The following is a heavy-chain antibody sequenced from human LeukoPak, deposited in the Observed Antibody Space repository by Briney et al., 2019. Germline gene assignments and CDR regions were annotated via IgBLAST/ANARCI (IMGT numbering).Heavy chain of an antibody. CDR2: INPNSGGT. D-gene: IGHD2-2*01. Sequence: GASVKVSCKASGYTFTAYYIHWVRQAPGQGLEWMGWINPNSGGTNYAQKFQGRVTLTRDTSITTAYMELSRLRSDDTAVYYCAKARXLXXSSTSCYDCDVWGKGTTVTVSS. CDR3: AKARXLXXSSTSCYDCDV. J-gene: IGHJ6*04. V-gene: IGHV1-2*02. CDR1: GYTFTAYY.